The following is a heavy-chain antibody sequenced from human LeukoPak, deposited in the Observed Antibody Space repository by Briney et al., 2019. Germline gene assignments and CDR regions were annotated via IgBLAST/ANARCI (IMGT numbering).Heavy chain of an antibody. D-gene: IGHD4-17*01. Sequence: GGSLRLSCAASGFSISNSAMSWVRQAPGKGLEWVSAISGSGGSTYYADSVKGRFTISRDNSKSTLYLQMNSLRAEDTAVYYCASTTVTRGYNWFDPWGQGTLVTVSS. CDR1: GFSISNSA. CDR2: ISGSGGST. J-gene: IGHJ5*02. CDR3: ASTTVTRGYNWFDP. V-gene: IGHV3-23*01.